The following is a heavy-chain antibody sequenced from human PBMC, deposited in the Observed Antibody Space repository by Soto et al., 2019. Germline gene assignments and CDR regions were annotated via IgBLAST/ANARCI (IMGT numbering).Heavy chain of an antibody. CDR3: ARSPYYYGSGILEEDAFDI. J-gene: IGHJ3*02. CDR1: GYTFTSYA. CDR2: MNPNSGNT. V-gene: IGHV1-8*01. Sequence: QVQLVQSGAEVKKPGASVKVSCKASGYTFTSYAINWVRQATGQGLEWMGWMNPNSGNTGYAQKFQGRVTMTRNTSISTAYMELSSLRSEDTAVYYCARSPYYYGSGILEEDAFDIWGQGTMVTVSS. D-gene: IGHD3-10*01.